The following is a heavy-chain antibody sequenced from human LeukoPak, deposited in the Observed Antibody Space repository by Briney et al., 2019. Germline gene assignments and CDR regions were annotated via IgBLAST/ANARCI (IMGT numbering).Heavy chain of an antibody. D-gene: IGHD4-17*01. J-gene: IGHJ4*02. CDR3: ARVLSAVTPTLDY. Sequence: ASVKVSLKASGHSFTHHNVHWVRQAPGQALEWMRWIKPNNGDTKFSQKFQDRVTLTSDTSIDTAYMEMSGLTSDDTAIYYCARVLSAVTPTLDYWGQGTLVTVSS. V-gene: IGHV1-2*02. CDR2: IKPNNGDT. CDR1: GHSFTHHN.